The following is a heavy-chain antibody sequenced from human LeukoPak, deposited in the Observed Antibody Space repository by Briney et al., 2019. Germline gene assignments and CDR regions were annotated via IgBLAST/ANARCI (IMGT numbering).Heavy chain of an antibody. CDR2: IRSKDNNYAT. CDR3: TSVVGATFDY. CDR1: GFTFSAST. V-gene: IGHV3-73*01. J-gene: IGHJ4*02. D-gene: IGHD1-26*01. Sequence: GGSLRLSCAASGFTFSASTMHWVRQASGKGLEWVGRIRSKDNNYATAYAASVQGRFTISRDDSKNTAYLQMNSLKTEDTALYYCTSVVGATFDYWGQGTLVTVSS.